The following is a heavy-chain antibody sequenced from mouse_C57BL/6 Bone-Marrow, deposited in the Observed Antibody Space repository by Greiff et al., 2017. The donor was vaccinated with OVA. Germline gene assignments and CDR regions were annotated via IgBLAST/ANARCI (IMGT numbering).Heavy chain of an antibody. V-gene: IGHV1-64*01. Sequence: QVQLQQSGAELVKPGASVKLSCKASGYTFTSYWMHWVKQRPGQGLEWIGMIHPNSGSTNYNEKFKSKATLTVDKSSSTAYMQLSSLTSEDSAVYYCAKEGTIYYDYDDAMDYWGQGTSVTVSS. D-gene: IGHD2-4*01. CDR2: IHPNSGST. CDR3: AKEGTIYYDYDDAMDY. CDR1: GYTFTSYW. J-gene: IGHJ4*01.